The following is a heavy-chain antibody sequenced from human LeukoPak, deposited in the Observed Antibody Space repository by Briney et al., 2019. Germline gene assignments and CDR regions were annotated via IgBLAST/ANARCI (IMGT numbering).Heavy chain of an antibody. Sequence: SETLSLTCTVSGGSISSGDYYWSWIRQPPGKGLEWIGYIYYSGSTYYNPFLKSRVTISVDTSKNQFSLKLSSVTAADTAVYYCASDSSGYSFDYWGQGTLVTVSS. CDR2: IYYSGST. J-gene: IGHJ4*02. V-gene: IGHV4-30-4*01. D-gene: IGHD3-22*01. CDR3: ASDSSGYSFDY. CDR1: GGSISSGDYY.